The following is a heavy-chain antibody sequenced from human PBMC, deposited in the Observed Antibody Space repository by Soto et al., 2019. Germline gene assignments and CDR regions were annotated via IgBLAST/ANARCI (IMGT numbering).Heavy chain of an antibody. Sequence: EVQLLESGGGLVQPGGSLRLSCAASGFTFSTYAMNWVRQAPGKGLEWVSAISGSGGSTYCADSVKGRFTISRDNSKNTLYLQMNSRGAEDTAVYYCARHSSGWYGWFDSWGQGTLVSVSS. CDR1: GFTFSTYA. J-gene: IGHJ5*01. CDR3: ARHSSGWYGWFDS. D-gene: IGHD6-19*01. CDR2: ISGSGGST. V-gene: IGHV3-23*01.